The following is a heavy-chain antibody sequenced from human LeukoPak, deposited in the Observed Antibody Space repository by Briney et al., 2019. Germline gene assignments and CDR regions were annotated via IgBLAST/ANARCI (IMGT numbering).Heavy chain of an antibody. D-gene: IGHD5-24*01. Sequence: PGGSLRLSCAASGFTFSSYGMHWVRQAPGKGLEWVAVIWYDGSNKYYADSVKGRFTISRDNSKNTLYLQMNSLRAEDTAVYYCARLGDGYNRAYFDYWGQGTLVTVSS. CDR2: IWYDGSNK. V-gene: IGHV3-33*01. J-gene: IGHJ4*02. CDR3: ARLGDGYNRAYFDY. CDR1: GFTFSSYG.